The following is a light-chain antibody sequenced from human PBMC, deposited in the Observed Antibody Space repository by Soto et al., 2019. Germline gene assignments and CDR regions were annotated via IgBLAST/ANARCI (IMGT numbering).Light chain of an antibody. CDR1: QSVSSSY. Sequence: WRACQSVSSSYLAWYQQKPGQAPRLLIYGASSRATGIPDRFSGSGSGTHLTHACGIREPADLAVYYRQQYASPPGCTIGQGTKVQIK. CDR3: QQYASPPGCT. V-gene: IGKV3-20*01. J-gene: IGKJ1*01. CDR2: GAS.